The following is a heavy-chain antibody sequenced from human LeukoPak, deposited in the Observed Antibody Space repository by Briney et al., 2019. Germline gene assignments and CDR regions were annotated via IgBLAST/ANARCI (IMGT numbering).Heavy chain of an antibody. Sequence: PGGSLRLSCAASGFTFSGYVMTWVRQAPGKGLECVSSITFSSSHIYYADSVKGRFTISRDNTKDSLYLQMNGLRAEDTAIYYCARAQWTAFDYYYYMDVWGKGTTVTVSS. V-gene: IGHV3-21*01. CDR2: ITFSSSHI. CDR3: ARAQWTAFDYYYYMDV. CDR1: GFTFSGYV. J-gene: IGHJ6*03. D-gene: IGHD3/OR15-3a*01.